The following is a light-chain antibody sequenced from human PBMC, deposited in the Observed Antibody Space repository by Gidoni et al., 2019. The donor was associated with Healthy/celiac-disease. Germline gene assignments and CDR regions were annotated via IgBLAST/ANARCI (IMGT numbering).Light chain of an antibody. J-gene: IGLJ2*01. CDR1: SSNIGNNA. Sequence: QSPLPQPPSVPEATMTGVTISCSGSSSNIGNNAVNWYQQLPGKAPKLLIYYDDLLPSGVSDRFSGSKSGTSASLAISGLQSEDEADYYCAAWDDSLNGEVFGGGTKLTVL. V-gene: IGLV1-36*01. CDR2: YDD. CDR3: AAWDDSLNGEV.